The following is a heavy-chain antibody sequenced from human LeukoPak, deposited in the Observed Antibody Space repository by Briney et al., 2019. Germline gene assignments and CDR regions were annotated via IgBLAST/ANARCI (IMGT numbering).Heavy chain of an antibody. CDR3: ARYFDWSYYFDY. V-gene: IGHV4-38-2*01. CDR2: IYHSGST. J-gene: IGHJ4*02. Sequence: SETLSLTCAVSGYSISSGYYWGWIRQPPGKGPEWIGSIYHSGSTYYNPSLKSRVTISVDTSKNQFSLKLSSVTAADTAVYYCARYFDWSYYFDYWGQGTLVTVSS. D-gene: IGHD3-9*01. CDR1: GYSISSGYY.